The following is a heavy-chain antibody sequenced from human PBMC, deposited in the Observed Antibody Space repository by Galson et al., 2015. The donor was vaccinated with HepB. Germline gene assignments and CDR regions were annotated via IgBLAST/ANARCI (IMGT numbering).Heavy chain of an antibody. CDR2: ISGGGDGT. CDR1: GFPFSSYA. V-gene: IGHV3-23*01. CDR3: AKSLGTGAARGLDV. J-gene: IGHJ6*02. Sequence: SLRLSCAASGFPFSSYAISWVRQAPGKGLEWVSTISGGGDGTYYADSVKGRFTVSRDNAKNTLSLQMNSLRDEDTAVYYCAKSLGTGAARGLDVWGQGTTVTVSS. D-gene: IGHD2-8*02.